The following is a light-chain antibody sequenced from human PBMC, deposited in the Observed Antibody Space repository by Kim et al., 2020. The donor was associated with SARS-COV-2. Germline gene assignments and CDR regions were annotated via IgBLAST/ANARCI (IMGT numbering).Light chain of an antibody. Sequence: VALGQRDRVTCQGDSLRSDYATWYQKKPGQAPILVIYGKNNRPSGIPDRFSGSSSGNTASLTITGTQAGDEADYYCNSRDSNDNVVFGGGTQLTVL. CDR1: SLRSDY. CDR2: GKN. CDR3: NSRDSNDNVV. V-gene: IGLV3-19*01. J-gene: IGLJ2*01.